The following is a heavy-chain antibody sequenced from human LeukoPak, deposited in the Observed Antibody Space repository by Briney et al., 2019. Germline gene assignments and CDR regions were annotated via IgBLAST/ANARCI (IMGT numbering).Heavy chain of an antibody. CDR2: INGGGGYT. J-gene: IGHJ4*02. D-gene: IGHD3-16*01. Sequence: GGSLRLSCAASGFTFSDYTMNWVRQAPGKGLEWVSGINGGGGYTYYADSVKGRFTISRDNSKNTLYLQMNSLRAEDTALYFCARRFTYFFDYWGQGTLVTVSS. CDR1: GFTFSDYT. CDR3: ARRFTYFFDY. V-gene: IGHV3-23*01.